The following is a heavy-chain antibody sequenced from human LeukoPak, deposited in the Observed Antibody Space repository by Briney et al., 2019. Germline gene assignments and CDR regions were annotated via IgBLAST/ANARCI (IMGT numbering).Heavy chain of an antibody. CDR2: IKQDGSEK. J-gene: IGHJ4*02. Sequence: GGSLRLSCAASGFTFSSYWMSWVRQAPGKGLEWVANIKQDGSEKCYVDSVKGRFTISRDNAKNSLYLQMNSLRAEDTAVYYCARTPGYCSSTSCYAPDYWGQRTLVTVSS. V-gene: IGHV3-7*03. D-gene: IGHD2-2*01. CDR3: ARTPGYCSSTSCYAPDY. CDR1: GFTFSSYW.